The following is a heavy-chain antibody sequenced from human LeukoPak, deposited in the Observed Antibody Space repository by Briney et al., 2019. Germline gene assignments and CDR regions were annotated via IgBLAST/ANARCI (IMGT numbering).Heavy chain of an antibody. CDR2: INSDGSST. V-gene: IGHV3-74*01. CDR3: AKAYSRSGRGY. J-gene: IGHJ4*02. D-gene: IGHD3-3*01. CDR1: GFTFSSYW. Sequence: GGSLRLSCAASGFTFSSYWMHWVRQAPGKGLVWVSRINSDGSSTNYADSVKGRFTISRDNAKNTLYLQMNSLRADDTAVYYCAKAYSRSGRGYWGQGTLVTVSS.